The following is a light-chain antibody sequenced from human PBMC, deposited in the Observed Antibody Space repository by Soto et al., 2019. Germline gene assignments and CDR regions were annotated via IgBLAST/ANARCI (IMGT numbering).Light chain of an antibody. CDR3: SSYTSSSTYV. Sequence: QSALTQPASVSGSPGQSITISCSGTSSDVGGYNYFSWYQQYPGKAPKLMIYEVSNRPSGVPNRVSGSKSGNTASLTISGLQAEDEADYYCSSYTSSSTYVFGIGTKLTVL. CDR1: SSDVGGYNY. CDR2: EVS. V-gene: IGLV2-14*01. J-gene: IGLJ1*01.